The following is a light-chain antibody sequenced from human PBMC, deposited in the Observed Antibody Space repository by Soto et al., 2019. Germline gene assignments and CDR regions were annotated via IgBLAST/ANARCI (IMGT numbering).Light chain of an antibody. CDR1: QGVRSN. CDR2: GAS. Sequence: EIVTTQSPATLSVSPGERATLSCRASQGVRSNLAWYQQKPGQPPRLVISGASTRAPGIPARFSGFGSGTDSTLTISSLQPEDFAVDYCQQRSYPITFGQGTRLEIK. V-gene: IGKV3D-15*01. CDR3: QQRSYPIT. J-gene: IGKJ5*01.